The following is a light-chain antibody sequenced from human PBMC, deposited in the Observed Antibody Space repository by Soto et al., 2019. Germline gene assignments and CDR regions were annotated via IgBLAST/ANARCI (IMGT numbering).Light chain of an antibody. CDR1: QSVSSN. V-gene: IGKV3-15*01. CDR3: QQFKTLLTWA. CDR2: GAS. J-gene: IGKJ1*01. Sequence: SRVALSFRPRGTANLYSKASQSVSSNLAWYQHKPGQAPRLLIYGASTRATGIPGRFSGSGSGTEFTLTISSMQSEDFGIQDCQQFKTLLTWAFRQGTKVDIK.